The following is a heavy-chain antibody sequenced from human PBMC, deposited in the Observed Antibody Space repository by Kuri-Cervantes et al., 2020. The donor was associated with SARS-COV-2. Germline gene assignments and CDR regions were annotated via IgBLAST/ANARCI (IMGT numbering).Heavy chain of an antibody. J-gene: IGHJ4*02. Sequence: GGSLRLSCAASGFTLSTYSMNWVRQAPGKGREWVSYISSSSNTIYYADSVKGRFTISRDNAKNLLYLQMNSLRAEDTAMYYCANSLLLSLDYWGQGTRVTGSS. CDR2: ISSSSNTI. CDR3: ANSLLLSLDY. D-gene: IGHD1-26*01. V-gene: IGHV3-48*04. CDR1: GFTLSTYS.